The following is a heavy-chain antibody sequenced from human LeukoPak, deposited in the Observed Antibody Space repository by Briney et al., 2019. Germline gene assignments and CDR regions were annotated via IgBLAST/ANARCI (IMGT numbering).Heavy chain of an antibody. D-gene: IGHD2-15*01. J-gene: IGHJ4*02. CDR2: VYYSGST. CDR1: GGSISGGGYY. CDR3: ASVPRYCSGGSCYVFDY. Sequence: PSQTLSLTCTVSGGSISGGGYYWSWIRQHPGKGLEWIGYVYYSGSTYYNPSLKSRVTISVDTSKNQFSLKLSSVTAADTAVYYCASVPRYCSGGSCYVFDYWGQGTLVTVSS. V-gene: IGHV4-31*03.